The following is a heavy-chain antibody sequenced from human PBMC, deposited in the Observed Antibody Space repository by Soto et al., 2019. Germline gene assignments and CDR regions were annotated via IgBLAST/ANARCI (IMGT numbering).Heavy chain of an antibody. CDR1: GFTFSSYD. V-gene: IGHV3-33*01. CDR3: ASSLRWLRRIWFDS. J-gene: IGHJ5*01. D-gene: IGHD4-17*01. Sequence: QVQLVESGGGVVQPGRSLRLSCAASGFTFSSYDMHWVRQAPGKGLEWVAVIWYDGSNKYYADSVKGRFTISRDNSKNTLYLQMNSLRAEDSAVYYCASSLRWLRRIWFDSWGQLTIVTVSS. CDR2: IWYDGSNK.